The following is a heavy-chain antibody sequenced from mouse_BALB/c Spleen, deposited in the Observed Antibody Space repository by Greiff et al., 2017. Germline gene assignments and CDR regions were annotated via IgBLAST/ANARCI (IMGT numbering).Heavy chain of an antibody. CDR3: ARENWDRAMDY. J-gene: IGHJ4*01. CDR2: IDPFNGGT. D-gene: IGHD4-1*01. CDR1: GYSFTSYY. V-gene: IGHV1S135*01. Sequence: VQLQQSGPELMKPGASVKISCKASGYSFTSYYMHWVKQSHGKSLEWIGYIDPFNGGTSYNQKFKGKATLTVDKSSSTAYMHLSSLTSEDSAVYYCARENWDRAMDYWGQGTSVTVSS.